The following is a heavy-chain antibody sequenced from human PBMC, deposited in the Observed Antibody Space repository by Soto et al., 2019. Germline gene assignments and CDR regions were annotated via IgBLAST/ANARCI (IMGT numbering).Heavy chain of an antibody. J-gene: IGHJ4*02. V-gene: IGHV4-59*01. CDR1: GGSIISSY. Sequence: SETLSLTCTVSGGSIISSYWSCIRQPPGKGLEWIGYIYYSGSTSYSPSLKSRVTISVDTSKNQFSLKLSSVTAADTAVYYCARSQRITLSPPGYWGQGTLVTVSS. D-gene: IGHD3-10*02. CDR3: ARSQRITLSPPGY. CDR2: IYYSGST.